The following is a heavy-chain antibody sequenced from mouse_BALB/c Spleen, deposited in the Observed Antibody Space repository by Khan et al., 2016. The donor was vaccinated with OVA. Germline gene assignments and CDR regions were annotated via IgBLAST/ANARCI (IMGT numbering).Heavy chain of an antibody. J-gene: IGHJ4*01. CDR2: IDYGGII. V-gene: IGHV3-2*02. Sequence: DVHLQLSQPRLVKPSHSLSLTSPITSYSITIDYAWYCIRQFPGNNLEWMGYIDYGGIISYNPSPKSRFSLTRDTSKNQFFLQLNAVTTEDRATYYCARKNYYGYAMDYWGQGTSVTVSS. CDR1: SYSITIDYA. CDR3: ARKNYYGYAMDY. D-gene: IGHD1-1*01.